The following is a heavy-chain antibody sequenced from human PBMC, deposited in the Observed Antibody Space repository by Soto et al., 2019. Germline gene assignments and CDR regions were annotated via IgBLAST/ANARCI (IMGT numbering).Heavy chain of an antibody. V-gene: IGHV3-23*01. J-gene: IGHJ1*01. Sequence: EVQLLESGGGLVHPGGSLRLSCAASGFAYSNYAMSWVRQAPGMGLEWVSTIGGRDGSTDYAEAVKGRFTISRDNAKNTLQLQMTGLRAEDTAVYYCAREDSGWYGEFFQHWGQGTLVAVSS. CDR2: IGGRDGST. CDR3: AREDSGWYGEFFQH. CDR1: GFAYSNYA. D-gene: IGHD6-19*01.